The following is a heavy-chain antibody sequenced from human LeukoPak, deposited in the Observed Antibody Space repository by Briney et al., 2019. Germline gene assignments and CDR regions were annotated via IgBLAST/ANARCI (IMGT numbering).Heavy chain of an antibody. CDR2: ISAYNGNT. CDR3: ARVSLVRGVITTVYYGMDV. CDR1: GYTFTSYG. Sequence: ASVKVSCKASGYTFTSYGISWVRQAPGQGLEWMGWISAYNGNTNYAQKLQGRGTMTTDTSTSTAYMELRSLRSDDTAVYYCARVSLVRGVITTVYYGMDVWGQGTTVTVSS. D-gene: IGHD3-10*01. V-gene: IGHV1-18*01. J-gene: IGHJ6*02.